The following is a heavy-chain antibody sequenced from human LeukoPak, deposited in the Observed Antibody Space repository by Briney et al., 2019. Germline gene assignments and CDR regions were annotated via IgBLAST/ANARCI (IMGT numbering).Heavy chain of an antibody. CDR1: GFTFSSYS. Sequence: PGGALRLSCAASGFTFSSYSMSWVRQAPGKGLEWVSAISGSGGSTYYADSVKGRFTISRDNSKNTLYLQMNSLRAEDTAVYYCARDTGTTVDYWGQGTLVTVSS. CDR3: ARDTGTTVDY. V-gene: IGHV3-23*01. CDR2: ISGSGGST. D-gene: IGHD1-7*01. J-gene: IGHJ4*02.